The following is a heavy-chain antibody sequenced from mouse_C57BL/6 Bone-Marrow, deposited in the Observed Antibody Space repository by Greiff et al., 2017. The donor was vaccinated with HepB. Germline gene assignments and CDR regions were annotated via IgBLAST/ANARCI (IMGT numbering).Heavy chain of an antibody. D-gene: IGHD2-4*01. CDR2: ISDGGSYT. V-gene: IGHV5-4*01. CDR3: AREEIYYDYGAWFAY. J-gene: IGHJ3*01. CDR1: GFTFSSYA. Sequence: EVKVVESGGGLVKPGGSLKLSCAASGFTFSSYAMSWVRQTPEKRLEWVATISDGGSYTYYTDNVKGRSTISRDNAKNNLYLQMSHLKSEDTAMYYYAREEIYYDYGAWFAYWGQGTLVTVSA.